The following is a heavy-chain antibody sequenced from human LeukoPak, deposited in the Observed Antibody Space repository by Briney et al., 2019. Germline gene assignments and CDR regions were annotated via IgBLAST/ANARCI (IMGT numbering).Heavy chain of an antibody. CDR1: GGSISSGSYY. V-gene: IGHV4-61*02. CDR2: IYTSGST. Sequence: PSETLSLTCTVSGGSISSGSYYWSWIRQPAGKGLEWIGRIYTSGSTNYNPSLKSRVTISVDTSKNQFSLKLSSVTAADTAVYYCARDVTMVRGLPGWFDPWGQGTLVTVSS. CDR3: ARDVTMVRGLPGWFDP. D-gene: IGHD3-10*01. J-gene: IGHJ5*02.